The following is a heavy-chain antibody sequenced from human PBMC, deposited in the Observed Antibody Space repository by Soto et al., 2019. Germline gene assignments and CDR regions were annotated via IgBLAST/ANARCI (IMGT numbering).Heavy chain of an antibody. D-gene: IGHD3-22*01. Sequence: QVQIQQWGAGLLKPAETLSLTCAVYGGSFSDYYWSWIRQPPGKGLEWIGEINHSGITNYSPSLKSRVTMSVDTSKNLFSLKLTSVTAADTALYYCARFPFDSNDWTNPRYFDIWGQGTLVTVSS. CDR2: INHSGIT. CDR3: ARFPFDSNDWTNPRYFDI. V-gene: IGHV4-34*01. J-gene: IGHJ4*02. CDR1: GGSFSDYY.